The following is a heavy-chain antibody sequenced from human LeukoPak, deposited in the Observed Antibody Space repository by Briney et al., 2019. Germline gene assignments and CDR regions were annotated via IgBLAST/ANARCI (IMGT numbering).Heavy chain of an antibody. CDR3: ARSGYCSCGSCHVDY. CDR2: ISSNGGST. CDR1: GFTFSSYA. D-gene: IGHD2-15*01. Sequence: GGSLRLSCAASGFTFSSYAMHWVRQAPGKGLEYVSAISSNGGSTYYANSVKGRFTIFRDNSKNTLYLQMGSLRDEDMAVYYCARSGYCSCGSCHVDYWGQGALVTVP. J-gene: IGHJ4*02. V-gene: IGHV3-64*01.